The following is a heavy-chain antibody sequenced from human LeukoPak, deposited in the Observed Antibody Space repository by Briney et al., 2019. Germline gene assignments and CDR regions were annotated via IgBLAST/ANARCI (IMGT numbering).Heavy chain of an antibody. J-gene: IGHJ6*04. CDR3: AELGITMIGGV. Sequence: PGGSLRLSCAASGFTFSSYEMNWVRQALGEGLEWVSYISSSGSTIYYADSVKGRFTISRDNAKNSLYLQMSSLRAEETAVYYCAELGITMIGGVWGKGTTVTISS. V-gene: IGHV3-48*03. CDR1: GFTFSSYE. CDR2: ISSSGSTI. D-gene: IGHD3-10*02.